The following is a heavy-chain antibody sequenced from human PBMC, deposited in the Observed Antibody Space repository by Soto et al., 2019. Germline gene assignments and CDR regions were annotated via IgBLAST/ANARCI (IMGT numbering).Heavy chain of an antibody. CDR1: GYSIISSDFY. J-gene: IGHJ5*02. CDR3: ARHSLALRKNNWFDP. D-gene: IGHD2-15*01. CDR2: IFYLGSS. V-gene: IGHV4-39*01. Sequence: SETLSLTCPVSGYSIISSDFYWGWVRQPPGKGLEWIGSIFYLGSSYYNPSLKSRVTMSVDTSKNQFSLRLRSVTAADTALYFCARHSLALRKNNWFDPWGQGIMVTVSS.